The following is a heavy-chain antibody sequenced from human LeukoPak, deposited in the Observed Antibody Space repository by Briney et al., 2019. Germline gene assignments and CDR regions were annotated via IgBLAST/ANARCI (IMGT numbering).Heavy chain of an antibody. CDR1: GYTFTNYG. D-gene: IGHD3-3*01. J-gene: IGHJ3*02. CDR3: ATSLWSGYYRGAFDI. CDR2: ISAYNGNT. Sequence: GASVKVSCKASGYTFTNYGISWVRQAPGQGLEWMGWISAYNGNTNYPQKLQGRVTMTTDTSTNTAYMDLRSLRSEDTAVYYCATSLWSGYYRGAFDIWGQGTMVTVSS. V-gene: IGHV1-18*01.